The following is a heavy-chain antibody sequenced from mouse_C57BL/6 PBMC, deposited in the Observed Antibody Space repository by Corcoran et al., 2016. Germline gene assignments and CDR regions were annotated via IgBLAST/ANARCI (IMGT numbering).Heavy chain of an antibody. CDR1: GYTFTDYY. Sequence: EVQLQQSGPVLVKPGASVKMSCKASGYTFTDYYMNWVKQSHGKSLEWIGVINPYNGGTSYNQKFKGKATLTVDKSSSTAYMELNSLTSEDSAVYYCARETAQATYYFDYWGQGTTLTVSS. V-gene: IGHV1-19*01. D-gene: IGHD3-2*02. J-gene: IGHJ2*01. CDR2: INPYNGGT. CDR3: ARETAQATYYFDY.